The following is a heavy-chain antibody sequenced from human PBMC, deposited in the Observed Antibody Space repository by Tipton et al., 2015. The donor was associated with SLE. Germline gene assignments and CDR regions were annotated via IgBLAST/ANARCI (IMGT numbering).Heavy chain of an antibody. V-gene: IGHV4-61*09. D-gene: IGHD7-27*01. CDR2: IYTRGST. CDR1: GDSLTSGNYY. CDR3: ARDRNWGRYFDY. Sequence: TLSLTCTVSGDSLTSGNYYWSWIRQPAGKGLEWIGYIYTRGSTNYNPSLRSRVTISVDTSKNRISLKLSSVTAADTAVYYCARDRNWGRYFDYWGQGTLVTVSS. J-gene: IGHJ4*02.